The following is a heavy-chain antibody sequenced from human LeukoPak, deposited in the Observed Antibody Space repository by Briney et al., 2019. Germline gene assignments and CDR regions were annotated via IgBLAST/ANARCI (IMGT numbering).Heavy chain of an antibody. J-gene: IGHJ4*02. CDR3: ARVRQRPITIFGVVIISYFDY. Sequence: GGSLRLSCAASGFTFSSYWMSWVRQAPGKGLEWVATIRQDGSQKYYVDSVKGRFTISRDNAKNSLYLQMNSLRAEDTAVYYCARVRQRPITIFGVVIISYFDYWGQGTLVTVSS. V-gene: IGHV3-7*01. CDR1: GFTFSSYW. CDR2: IRQDGSQK. D-gene: IGHD3-3*01.